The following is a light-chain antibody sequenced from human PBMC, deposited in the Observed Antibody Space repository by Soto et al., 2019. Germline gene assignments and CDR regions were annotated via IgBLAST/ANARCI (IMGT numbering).Light chain of an antibody. CDR3: QQHLGRHT. Sequence: EIVMTQSPASLSVSPGERATLSCRASQSVNIHLAWYQQKPGQAPRLLIYGASARATGIPAKFSGSGSGTEFTLTISSLQSEDSAVYYCQQHLGRHTFGQGTKVDIK. CDR1: QSVNIH. J-gene: IGKJ1*01. CDR2: GAS. V-gene: IGKV3D-15*01.